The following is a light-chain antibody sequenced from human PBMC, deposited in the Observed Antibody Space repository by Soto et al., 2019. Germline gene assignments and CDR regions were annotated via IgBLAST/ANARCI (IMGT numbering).Light chain of an antibody. V-gene: IGLV7-46*01. CDR3: LLSYSDARV. J-gene: IGLJ1*01. CDR2: DTT. CDR1: TGPVTSGHY. Sequence: QAVVTQEPSLTVSPGGTVTLTCGSSTGPVTSGHYPYWFQQKPGQAPRTLIYDTTNRHSWTPARFSGSLLGGKAALTLSGAQPEDEAEYYRLLSYSDARVFGTGTKLTVL.